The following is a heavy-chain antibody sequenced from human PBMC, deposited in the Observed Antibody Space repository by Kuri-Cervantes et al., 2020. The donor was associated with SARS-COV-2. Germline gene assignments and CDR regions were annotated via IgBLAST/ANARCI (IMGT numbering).Heavy chain of an antibody. CDR3: ATHDFWSGSTFDY. D-gene: IGHD3-3*01. CDR1: GGSISSYY. J-gene: IGHJ4*02. V-gene: IGHV4-59*04. Sequence: ESLKISCTVSGGSISSYYWSWIRQPPGKGLEWIGYIYYSGSTYYNPSLKSRVTISVDTSKNQFSLKLSSVTAADTAVYYCATHDFWSGSTFDYWGQGTLVTVSS. CDR2: IYYSGST.